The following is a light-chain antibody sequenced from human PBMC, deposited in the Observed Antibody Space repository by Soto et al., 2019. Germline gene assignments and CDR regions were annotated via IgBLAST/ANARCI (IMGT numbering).Light chain of an antibody. CDR1: KTISRD. Sequence: DIQMTQSPSSLSASVGDRVTISCRASKTISRDLTWYQQKPGKAPNLLIFGASTLQPGVPPRFSGSGSATDFTLIISNLQPEDFATYFCQQSYSTPWTFGQGTKVEIK. J-gene: IGKJ1*01. CDR3: QQSYSTPWT. CDR2: GAS. V-gene: IGKV1-39*01.